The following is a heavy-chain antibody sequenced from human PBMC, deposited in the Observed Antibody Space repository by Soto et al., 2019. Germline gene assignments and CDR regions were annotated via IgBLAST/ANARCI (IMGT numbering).Heavy chain of an antibody. J-gene: IGHJ4*02. CDR3: TRSYGYTFGGSLDN. CDR1: GDTFNSYV. D-gene: IGHD5-18*01. Sequence: QVQLVQSGPEVKKPGSSVKVSCKASGDTFNSYVITWVRQAPGQGLEWLGGIITAFGTTSYAQNFQDRLTITADEASTTDHMELSSLTSDDTAMYYCTRSYGYTFGGSLDNWGQGTRVTVSS. CDR2: IITAFGTT. V-gene: IGHV1-69*01.